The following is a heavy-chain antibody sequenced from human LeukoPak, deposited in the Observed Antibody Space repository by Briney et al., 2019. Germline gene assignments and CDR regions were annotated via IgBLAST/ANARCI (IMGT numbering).Heavy chain of an antibody. V-gene: IGHV3-21*01. CDR3: AGEHLTGYYPNWFDP. D-gene: IGHD3-9*01. CDR1: GFTFSSYS. Sequence: PGGSLRLSCAASGFTFSSYSMNWVRQAPGKGLEWVSSISSSSSYIYYADSVKGRFTISRDNAKNSLYLQMNSLRAKDTAVYYCAGEHLTGYYPNWFDPWGQGTLVTVSS. CDR2: ISSSSSYI. J-gene: IGHJ5*02.